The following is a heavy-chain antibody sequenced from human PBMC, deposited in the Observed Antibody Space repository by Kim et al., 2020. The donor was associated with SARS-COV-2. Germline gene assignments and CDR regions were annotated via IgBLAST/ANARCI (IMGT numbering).Heavy chain of an antibody. D-gene: IGHD6-13*01. V-gene: IGHV7-4-1*02. CDR1: GYTFTSYA. CDR2: INTNTGNP. J-gene: IGHJ5*02. Sequence: ASVKVSCKASGYTFTSYAMNWVRQAPGQGLEWMGWINTNTGNPTYAQGFTGRFVFSLDTSVSTAYLQISSLKAEDTAVYYCARKYSSSKEPPNWFDPWGQGTLVTVSS. CDR3: ARKYSSSKEPPNWFDP.